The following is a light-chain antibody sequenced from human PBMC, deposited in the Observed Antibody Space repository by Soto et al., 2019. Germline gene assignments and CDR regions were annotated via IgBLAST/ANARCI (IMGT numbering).Light chain of an antibody. V-gene: IGLV2-14*01. CDR1: SSDVGGYSY. CDR3: SSFSSITREV. Sequence: SVLTQPASVSGSPGQSITISCTGTSSDVGGYSYVSWYQQHPGKTPKLMLYEVSNRPSGVSHRFSGSKSGNTASLTISGLQTEDEADYYCSSFSSITREVFGGGTKVTVL. J-gene: IGLJ2*01. CDR2: EVS.